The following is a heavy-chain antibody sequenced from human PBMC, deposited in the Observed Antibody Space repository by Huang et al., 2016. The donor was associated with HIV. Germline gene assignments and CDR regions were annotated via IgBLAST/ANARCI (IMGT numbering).Heavy chain of an antibody. Sequence: QVQLVQSGAEVRKPGASVKVSCEASGYSFASYDINWVRQATGQGLEWRGWMNPNSGNIGYAQKFQGRVTMTRNTSISTAYMELSSLRSEDTAKYFCVRGWYIAALPYFDYWGQGTLVTVSS. CDR3: VRGWYIAALPYFDY. CDR1: GYSFASYD. D-gene: IGHD6-6*01. CDR2: MNPNSGNI. V-gene: IGHV1-8*01. J-gene: IGHJ4*02.